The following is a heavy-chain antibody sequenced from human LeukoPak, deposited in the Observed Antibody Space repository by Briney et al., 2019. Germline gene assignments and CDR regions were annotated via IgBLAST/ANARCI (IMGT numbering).Heavy chain of an antibody. D-gene: IGHD3-3*01. CDR3: ARQSTLPYYDFWSGYYLGP. Sequence: SETLSLTCTVSGGSISSGSYYWSWIRQPAGKGLEWIGSIYYSGSTYYNPSLKSRVTISVDTSKNQFSLKLSSVTAADTAVYYCARQSTLPYYDFWSGYYLGPWGQGTLVTVSS. CDR2: IYYSGST. J-gene: IGHJ5*02. CDR1: GGSISSGSYY. V-gene: IGHV4-39*01.